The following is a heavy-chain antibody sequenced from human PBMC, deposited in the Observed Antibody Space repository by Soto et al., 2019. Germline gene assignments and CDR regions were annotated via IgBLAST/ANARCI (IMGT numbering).Heavy chain of an antibody. J-gene: IGHJ3*02. V-gene: IGHV1-8*01. CDR1: GYTFTSYD. CDR2: MNPNSGNT. Sequence: ASVKVSCKASGYTFTSYDINWVRQATGLGLEWMGWMNPNSGNTGYAQKFQGRVTMTRNTSISTACMELSSLRSEDTAVYYCARGGRWLQLADGAFDIWGQGTMVTVSS. CDR3: ARGGRWLQLADGAFDI. D-gene: IGHD5-12*01.